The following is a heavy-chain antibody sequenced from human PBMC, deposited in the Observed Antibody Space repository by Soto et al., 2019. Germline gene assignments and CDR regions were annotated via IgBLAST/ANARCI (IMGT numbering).Heavy chain of an antibody. Sequence: QVQLVQSGAEAKKPGASVKVSCKASGYTFTSYGIIWVRQAPGQGLEGMGWISAYNGNTNYAQQRQGRVTMTTDTSTSTAYMELRSLRSDDTAVYYCARGGVSCSWYGDWFDPWGQGSLVTVSS. J-gene: IGHJ5*02. D-gene: IGHD6-13*01. CDR2: ISAYNGNT. CDR1: GYTFTSYG. CDR3: ARGGVSCSWYGDWFDP. V-gene: IGHV1-18*04.